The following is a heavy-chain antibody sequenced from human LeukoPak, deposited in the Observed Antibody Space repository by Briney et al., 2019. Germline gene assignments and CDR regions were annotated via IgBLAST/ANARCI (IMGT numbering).Heavy chain of an antibody. J-gene: IGHJ6*02. CDR1: GYTFTGYY. CDR3: ARDPYSSNAKGLYGGMDV. D-gene: IGHD4-17*01. V-gene: IGHV1-2*02. Sequence: VASVKVSCKASGYTFTGYYMHWVRQAPGQGLEWMGWINPNSGGTNYAQKSQGRVTMTRDTSISTAYMELSRLRSDDTAVYYCARDPYSSNAKGLYGGMDVWGQGTTVTVSS. CDR2: INPNSGGT.